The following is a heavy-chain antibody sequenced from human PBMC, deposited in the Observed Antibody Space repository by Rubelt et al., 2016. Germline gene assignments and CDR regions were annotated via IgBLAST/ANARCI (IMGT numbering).Heavy chain of an antibody. J-gene: IGHJ4*02. D-gene: IGHD6-19*01. CDR3: ARDHIVRDAVAGFDY. CDR1: GYTFTGYY. CDR2: INPNSGGT. Sequence: LVRVGAEVKKPGASVKVSCKASGYTFTGYYMHWVRQAPGQGLEWMGWINPNSGGTNYAQKFQGRVTMTRDTSISTAYMELSRLRSDDAAVYYCARDHIVRDAVAGFDYWGQGTLVTVSS. V-gene: IGHV1-2*02.